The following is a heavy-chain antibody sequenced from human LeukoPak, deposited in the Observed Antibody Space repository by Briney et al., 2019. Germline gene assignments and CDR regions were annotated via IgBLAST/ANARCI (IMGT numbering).Heavy chain of an antibody. CDR2: INPNSGGT. CDR1: GYTFTGYY. D-gene: IGHD1-26*01. CDR3: ARDGGGRGGAFDI. J-gene: IGHJ3*02. Sequence: RASVKVSCKASGYTFTGYYMHWVRQAPGQGLEWMGWINPNSGGTNYAQKFQGRVTMTRDTSISTAYMELSRLRSDDTAVYYCARDGGGRGGAFDIWGQGTMVTVSS. V-gene: IGHV1-2*02.